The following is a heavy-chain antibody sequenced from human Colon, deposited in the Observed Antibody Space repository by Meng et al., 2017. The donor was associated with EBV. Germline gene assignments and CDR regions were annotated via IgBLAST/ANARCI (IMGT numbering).Heavy chain of an antibody. V-gene: IGHV3-23*04. CDR2: ISGNGNGI. D-gene: IGHD2-15*01. J-gene: IGHJ4*01. CDR3: ARALGFCSGGGCYSNYFDY. Sequence: EVQLVESGXGLIQPGGCLRRCXGACVFTFGSYAMNWVRQAPGKGLEWVSAISGNGNGIHYADSVKGRFTISRDNSNNKLFLQMNSLRADDTAIYYCARALGFCSGGGCYSNYFDYWGHGTLVTVSS. CDR1: VFTFGSYA.